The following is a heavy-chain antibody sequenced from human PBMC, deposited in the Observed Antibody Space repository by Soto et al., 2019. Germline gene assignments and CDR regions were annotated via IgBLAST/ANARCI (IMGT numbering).Heavy chain of an antibody. V-gene: IGHV4-59*01. D-gene: IGHD6-13*01. CDR3: AAGEASSRNLAPYYLGF. CDR1: GGSMRNYF. Sequence: PSETLSLTCAVSGGSMRNYFWTRIRQPPGKGLEWIGYIHYSGTTSFFPSYNPSLRSRVTISEDTSKNQFSLKLLSVTTADTAVYFCAAGEASSRNLAPYYLGFWGQGTLLTAPQ. J-gene: IGHJ4*02. CDR2: IHYSGTT.